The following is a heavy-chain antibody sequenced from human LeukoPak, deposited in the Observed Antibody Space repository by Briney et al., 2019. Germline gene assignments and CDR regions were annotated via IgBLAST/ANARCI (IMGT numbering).Heavy chain of an antibody. CDR2: IYYSGST. Sequence: SETLSLTCSVSGGSISSSSYYWGWIRQPPGKGLEWIGCIYYSGSTYYNPSLKSRVTISVDTSKNQFSLKLSPVTAADTAVYYCARGLWFGELLGYFDYWGQGTLVTVSS. J-gene: IGHJ4*02. V-gene: IGHV4-39*07. CDR3: ARGLWFGELLGYFDY. D-gene: IGHD3-10*01. CDR1: GGSISSSSYY.